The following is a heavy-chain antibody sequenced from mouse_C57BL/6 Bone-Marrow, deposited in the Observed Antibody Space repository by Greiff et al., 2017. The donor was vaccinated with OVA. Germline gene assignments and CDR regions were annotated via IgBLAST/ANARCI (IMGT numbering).Heavy chain of an antibody. J-gene: IGHJ4*01. V-gene: IGHV1-76*01. D-gene: IGHD5-1-1*01. CDR3: ARKYLYAMDY. CDR1: GYTFTDYY. Sequence: QVQLKESGAELVRPGASVKLSCKASGYTFTDYYINWVKQRPGQGLEWIARIYPGSGNTYYNEKFKGKATLTAEKSSSTAYMQLSSLTSEDSAVYFCARKYLYAMDYWGQGTSVTVSS. CDR2: IYPGSGNT.